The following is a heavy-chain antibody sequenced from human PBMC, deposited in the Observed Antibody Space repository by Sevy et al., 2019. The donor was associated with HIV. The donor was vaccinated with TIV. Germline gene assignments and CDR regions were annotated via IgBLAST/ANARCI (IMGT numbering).Heavy chain of an antibody. CDR2: IRSKAYGGTT. CDR3: TSLTIFGVVRYYYYGMDV. D-gene: IGHD3-3*01. V-gene: IGHV3-49*03. CDR1: GFTFGDYA. J-gene: IGHJ6*02. Sequence: GGSLRLSCTASGFTFGDYAMSWFRQAPGKGLEWVGFIRSKAYGGTTEYAASVKGRFTISRDDSKSIAYPQMNSLKTEDTAVYYCTSLTIFGVVRYYYYGMDVWGQGTTVTVSS.